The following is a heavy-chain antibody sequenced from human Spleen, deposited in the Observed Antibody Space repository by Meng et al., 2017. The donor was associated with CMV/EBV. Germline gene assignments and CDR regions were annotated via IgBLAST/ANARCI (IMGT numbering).Heavy chain of an antibody. V-gene: IGHV3-74*01. CDR1: GFTFSGYW. J-gene: IGHJ6*02. D-gene: IGHD2/OR15-2a*01. CDR2: IDSDGSTT. CDR3: AKDKTRSTTYYYYYGMDV. Sequence: GSLRLSCAVSGFTFSGYWMHWVRQAPGKGLVWVSRIDSDGSTTDYADSVRGRFTISRDDSKNTLYLQMSSLRAEDTAVYYCAKDKTRSTTYYYYYGMDVWGQGTTVTVSS.